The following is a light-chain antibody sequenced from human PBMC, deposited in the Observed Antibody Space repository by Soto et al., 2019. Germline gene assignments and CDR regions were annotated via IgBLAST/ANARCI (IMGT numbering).Light chain of an antibody. V-gene: IGKV1-9*01. Sequence: IQLTQSPSSLSASVGDRVTITCRASQGISSYLGWYQQKPGKAPNLLIYDASTLHSGVPSSFSGGGSGTAFTLTISSLQPEDFATYYSEKVNVYPSTFGSGTKVEVK. CDR1: QGISSY. CDR3: EKVNVYPST. CDR2: DAS. J-gene: IGKJ4*01.